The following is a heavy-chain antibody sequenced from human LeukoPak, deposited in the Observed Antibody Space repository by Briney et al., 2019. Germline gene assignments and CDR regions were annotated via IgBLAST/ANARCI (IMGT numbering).Heavy chain of an antibody. CDR1: GFTFSSYA. CDR3: ARVHRPYYCYGMDV. V-gene: IGHV3-23*01. CDR2: ISGSGGST. Sequence: PGGSLRLSCAASGFTFSSYAMSWVRQAPGKGLEWVSAISGSGGSTYYADSVKGRFTISRDNSKNTLYLQMNSLRAEDTAVYYCARVHRPYYCYGMDVWGKGTTVTVSS. J-gene: IGHJ6*04.